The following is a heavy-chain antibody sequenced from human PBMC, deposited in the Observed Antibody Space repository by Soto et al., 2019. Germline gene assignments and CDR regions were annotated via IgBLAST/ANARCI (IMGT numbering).Heavy chain of an antibody. Sequence: GGSLRLSCAASGFIFSNFVMHWVRQAPGKGLEWVAVIWYDGSNEYYADSVKGRFTISKDNSKNTLYLQMNSLRAEDTAVYYCARDDIPGRAVATYGMDVWGQGTTLTV. V-gene: IGHV3-33*01. CDR3: ARDDIPGRAVATYGMDV. D-gene: IGHD6-19*01. CDR2: IWYDGSNE. J-gene: IGHJ6*02. CDR1: GFIFSNFV.